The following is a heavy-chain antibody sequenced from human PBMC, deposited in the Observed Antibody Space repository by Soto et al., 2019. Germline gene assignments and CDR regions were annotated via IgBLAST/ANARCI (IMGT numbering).Heavy chain of an antibody. V-gene: IGHV4-31*03. J-gene: IGHJ4*02. D-gene: IGHD2-15*01. Sequence: SETLSLTCTVSGGSISSDDHYWSWIRQHPGKGLEWIGCIYNSGSTYYTPSLKSRVTMSVDTSKNQFSLKLSSVTAADTAIYYCARARSGGSCHFEYWGPGTLVTVSS. CDR3: ARARSGGSCHFEY. CDR2: IYNSGST. CDR1: GGSISSDDHY.